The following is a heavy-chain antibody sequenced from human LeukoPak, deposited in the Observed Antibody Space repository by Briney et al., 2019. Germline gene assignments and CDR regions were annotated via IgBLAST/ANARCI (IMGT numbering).Heavy chain of an antibody. CDR2: IWYDGSNK. V-gene: IGHV3-33*01. Sequence: GGSLRLSCAASGFTFSSYGMHWVRQAPGKGLEWVAVIWYDGSNKYYADSVKGRFTISRDNSKNTLYLQMNSLRAEDAAVYYCARDDDDYSNYVGDYWGQGTLVTVSS. J-gene: IGHJ4*02. D-gene: IGHD4-4*01. CDR1: GFTFSSYG. CDR3: ARDDDDYSNYVGDY.